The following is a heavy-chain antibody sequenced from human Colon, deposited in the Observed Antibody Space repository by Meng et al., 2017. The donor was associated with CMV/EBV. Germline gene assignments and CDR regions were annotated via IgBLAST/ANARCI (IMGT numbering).Heavy chain of an antibody. D-gene: IGHD2-2*01. J-gene: IGHJ6*02. CDR2: ISTSGSTM. Sequence: GESLKISCAASGFTFSSYWMSWVRQAPGKGLEWVSFISTSGSTMYYAESVKGRFSISRDNAKNSLSLQMNSLTADDTAVYYCARGQCTGSSCYLTFYYYALDVWGQGTTVTVSS. CDR3: ARGQCTGSSCYLTFYYYALDV. V-gene: IGHV3-48*04. CDR1: GFTFSSYW.